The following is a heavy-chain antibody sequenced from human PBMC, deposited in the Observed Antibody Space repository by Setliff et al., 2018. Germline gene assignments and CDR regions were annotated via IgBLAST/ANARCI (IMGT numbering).Heavy chain of an antibody. Sequence: GGSLRLSCAASGFTFSNSWMSWVRQAPGKGLEWVANINQDGSGKYYVDSVKGRLTISRDNAKNALYVQMNSPRAEDTAVYYCARDDGYNNRWYYYWGQGTLVTVSS. J-gene: IGHJ4*02. CDR3: ARDDGYNNRWYYY. CDR1: GFTFSNSW. CDR2: INQDGSGK. V-gene: IGHV3-7*01. D-gene: IGHD6-13*01.